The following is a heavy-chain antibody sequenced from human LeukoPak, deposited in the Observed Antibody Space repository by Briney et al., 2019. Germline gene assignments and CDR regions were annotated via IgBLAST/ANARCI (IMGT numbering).Heavy chain of an antibody. D-gene: IGHD1-26*01. CDR1: GFTFSNYW. CDR3: LGGVVGI. Sequence: GGSLRLSCAASGFTFSNYWMSWVRQAPGKGLEWLANINQDGSEMYYVDSVKGRFTISRDNGKNSLYLQINSLRADDTAVYYCLGGVVGIGGQGTMVTVSS. V-gene: IGHV3-7*01. CDR2: INQDGSEM. J-gene: IGHJ3*01.